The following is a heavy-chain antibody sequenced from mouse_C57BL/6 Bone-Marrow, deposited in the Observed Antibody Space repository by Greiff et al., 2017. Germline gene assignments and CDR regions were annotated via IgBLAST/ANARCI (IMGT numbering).Heavy chain of an antibody. CDR2: ISYDGSN. CDR3: ASGDYVLPFDY. CDR1: GYSITSGYY. Sequence: VQLQQSGPGLVKPSQSLSLTCSVTGYSITSGYYWNWIRQFPGNKLEWMGYISYDGSNNYNPSPKNRISITRDTSTNQFFLKLNSVTTEDTATYYCASGDYVLPFDYWGQGTTLTVSS. J-gene: IGHJ2*01. V-gene: IGHV3-6*01. D-gene: IGHD2-13*01.